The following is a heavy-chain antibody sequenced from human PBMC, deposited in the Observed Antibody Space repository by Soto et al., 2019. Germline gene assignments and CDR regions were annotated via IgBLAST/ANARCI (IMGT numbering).Heavy chain of an antibody. CDR3: ARPYGGKIGDAPDL. CDR1: GFTFSTYA. J-gene: IGHJ3*01. D-gene: IGHD4-17*01. V-gene: IGHV3-23*01. CDR2: ISDAAGSA. Sequence: QPGGSLRLSCAASGFTFSTYAMSWVRQVPGKGLEWVSTISDAAGSAYYVDSVKGRFTISRDNSKKTLYLQMNSLRAEDSAVYYCARPYGGKIGDAPDLWGQGTMVTVSS.